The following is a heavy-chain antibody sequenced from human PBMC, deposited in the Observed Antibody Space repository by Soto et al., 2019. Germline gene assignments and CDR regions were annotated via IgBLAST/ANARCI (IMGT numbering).Heavy chain of an antibody. D-gene: IGHD5-12*01. Sequence: QVQLLQSGPGVEKPGASVRVSCKASGYTFTSYGISWVRQAPGQGLEWMGWISAYNGNTNYAQKLQGRVTITTDTSTSTAYMELRSLRSDDTAVYYCARSTGAYGIYWGQGTLVTVSS. V-gene: IGHV1-18*01. J-gene: IGHJ4*02. CDR2: ISAYNGNT. CDR3: ARSTGAYGIY. CDR1: GYTFTSYG.